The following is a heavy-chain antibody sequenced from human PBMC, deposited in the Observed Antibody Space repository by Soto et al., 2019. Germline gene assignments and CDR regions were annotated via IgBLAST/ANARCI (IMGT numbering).Heavy chain of an antibody. CDR3: AKGAFHYYDSSGYPYYFDY. D-gene: IGHD3-22*01. J-gene: IGHJ4*02. Sequence: GGSLRLSCAASGFTFSSYAMSWVRQAPGKGLEWVSAISGSGGSTYYADSVKGRFTISRDNSKNTLYLQMNSLRAEDTAVYYCAKGAFHYYDSSGYPYYFDYWGQGTLVTVS. V-gene: IGHV3-23*01. CDR1: GFTFSSYA. CDR2: ISGSGGST.